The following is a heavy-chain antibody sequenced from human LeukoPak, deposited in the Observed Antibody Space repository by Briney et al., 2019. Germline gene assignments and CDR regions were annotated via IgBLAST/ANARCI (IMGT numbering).Heavy chain of an antibody. CDR1: GFTFSGYA. CDR2: ISTTGGRT. CDR3: ARDVGPY. V-gene: IGHV3-64*01. D-gene: IGHD2-15*01. Sequence: GGSLRLSCAASGFTFSGYAMHRVRQAPGKGLEYVSAISTTGGRTYYVNSVRGRFTISRDNSKNTLYLQMGSLRTEDTAVYYCARDVGPYWGQGTLVTVSS. J-gene: IGHJ4*02.